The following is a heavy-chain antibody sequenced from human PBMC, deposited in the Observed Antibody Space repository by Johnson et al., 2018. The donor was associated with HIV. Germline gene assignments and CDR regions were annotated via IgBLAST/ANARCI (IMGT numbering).Heavy chain of an antibody. CDR3: ARGSRYCSGGSCPEAFDI. D-gene: IGHD2-15*01. J-gene: IGHJ3*02. CDR2: INWNGGST. V-gene: IGHV3-20*04. CDR1: GFTFDDYG. Sequence: EVQVVESGGGVVRPGGSLRLSCAASGFTFDDYGMSWVRQAPGKGLEWVSGINWNGGSTGYADSVKGRFTISRDNAKNSLYLQMNSLRAEDTALYFCARGSRYCSGGSCPEAFDIWGQGTMVTVSS.